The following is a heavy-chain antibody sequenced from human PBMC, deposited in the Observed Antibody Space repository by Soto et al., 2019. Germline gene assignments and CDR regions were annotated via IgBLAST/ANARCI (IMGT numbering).Heavy chain of an antibody. CDR2: VSGSGGST. J-gene: IGHJ1*01. Sequence: GGSLRLSCAASGITFSSYAMSWVRQAPGKGLEWVSAVSGSGGSTYYADSVKGRFTISRDNSKNTLYLQMNSLRAEDTAVYFCAKQNNVVVVAAAHGDPEFFQHWGQGTLVTVSS. D-gene: IGHD2-15*01. V-gene: IGHV3-23*01. CDR1: GITFSSYA. CDR3: AKQNNVVVVAAAHGDPEFFQH.